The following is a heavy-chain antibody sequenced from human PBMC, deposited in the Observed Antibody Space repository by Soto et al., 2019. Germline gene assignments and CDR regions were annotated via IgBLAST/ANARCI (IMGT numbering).Heavy chain of an antibody. D-gene: IGHD2-15*01. CDR2: MNPNSGNT. CDR3: ARKSTFRSGGSCHSHLDY. CDR1: GYTFTSYD. J-gene: IGHJ4*02. Sequence: QGQLVQSGAEVKKPGASVKFSCKASGYTFTSYDTNWVRQATGQGLEWMGWMNPNSGNTSYAQKFQGGVTLTRNTGKSTDYMELSSLQAEYTALYYCARKSTFRSGGSCHSHLDYWGQGTLVTVCS. V-gene: IGHV1-8*01.